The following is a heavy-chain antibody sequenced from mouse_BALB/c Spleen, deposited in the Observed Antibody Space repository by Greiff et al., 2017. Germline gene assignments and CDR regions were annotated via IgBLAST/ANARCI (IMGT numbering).Heavy chain of an antibody. V-gene: IGHV8-11*01. J-gene: IGHJ2*01. CDR2: IWWNDNK. Sequence: ESGPGILQPSQTLSLTCSFSGFSLSTYGIGVGWIRQPSGKGLEWLAHIWWNDNKFYNTALKSRLTISKDTSNNQVFLKNASVDTADTATYYCARMLSYHFDYWGQGTTLTVSS. D-gene: IGHD2-10*01. CDR3: ARMLSYHFDY. CDR1: GFSLSTYGIG.